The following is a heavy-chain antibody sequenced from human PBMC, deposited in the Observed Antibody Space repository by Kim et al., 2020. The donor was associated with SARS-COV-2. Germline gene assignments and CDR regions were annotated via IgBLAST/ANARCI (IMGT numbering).Heavy chain of an antibody. D-gene: IGHD2-2*01. J-gene: IGHJ3*02. CDR3: AKDIVVVPIRTHAFDI. Sequence: GGSLRLSCAASGFSFSSYAMSWVRQAPRKGLEWVSHISGSGGSTNYADSVKGRVTISRDNSRNTLYLQMNNLRAEDTAVYYCAKDIVVVPIRTHAFDIWG. CDR2: ISGSGGST. V-gene: IGHV3-23*01. CDR1: GFSFSSYA.